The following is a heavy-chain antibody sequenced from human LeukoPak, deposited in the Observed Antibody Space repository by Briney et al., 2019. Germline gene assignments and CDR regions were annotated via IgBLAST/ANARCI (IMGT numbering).Heavy chain of an antibody. CDR3: ARGRAAAGKLDY. V-gene: IGHV4-4*07. J-gene: IGHJ4*02. D-gene: IGHD6-13*01. Sequence: SETLSLTCTVSGGSISSCYWSWIRQPAGKGLEWIGRIYTSGSTNYNPSLKSRVTMSVDTSKNQFSLKLSSVTAADTAEYYCARGRAAAGKLDYWGQGTLVTVSS. CDR1: GGSISSCY. CDR2: IYTSGST.